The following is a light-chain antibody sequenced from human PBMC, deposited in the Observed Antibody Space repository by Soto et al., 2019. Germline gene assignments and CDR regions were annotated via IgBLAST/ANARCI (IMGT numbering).Light chain of an antibody. Sequence: DIQLTQSPSTLSAFVGDRITITCRASQSISSWLAWYQQKPRKTPKLLIYKASSLESGVPSRVSGSGSGRDFTVTISSLQPDEFATEYCQHYNSSPWTFGQGTKVYSK. CDR3: QHYNSSPWT. CDR2: KAS. V-gene: IGKV1-5*03. CDR1: QSISSW. J-gene: IGKJ1*01.